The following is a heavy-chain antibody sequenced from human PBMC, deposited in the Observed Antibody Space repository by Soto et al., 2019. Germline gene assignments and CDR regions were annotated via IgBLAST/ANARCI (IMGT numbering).Heavy chain of an antibody. D-gene: IGHD3-10*01. V-gene: IGHV4-59*08. Sequence: PSETLSLTCTVSGGSISSYYWSWIRQPPGKGLEWIGYIYYSGSTNYNPSLKSRVTISVDTSKNQFSLKLSSVTAADTAVYYCARRKELWFGELLPESYYYYGMDVWGQGTTVTSP. CDR2: IYYSGST. CDR3: ARRKELWFGELLPESYYYYGMDV. J-gene: IGHJ6*02. CDR1: GGSISSYY.